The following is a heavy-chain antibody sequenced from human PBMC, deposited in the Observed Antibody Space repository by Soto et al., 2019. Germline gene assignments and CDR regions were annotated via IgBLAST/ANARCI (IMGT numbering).Heavy chain of an antibody. J-gene: IGHJ4*02. V-gene: IGHV3-23*01. CDR2: ISGSGGST. D-gene: IGHD2-21*01. CDR3: ARHPFLGEPNDY. Sequence: EVQLLESGGGLVQPGGSLRLSCAASGFTFSSYAMSWVRRAPGKGLEWVSAISGSGGSTYYADSVKGRFTISRDNSKNTLYLQMNSLRAEDTAVYYCARHPFLGEPNDYWGQGTLVTVSS. CDR1: GFTFSSYA.